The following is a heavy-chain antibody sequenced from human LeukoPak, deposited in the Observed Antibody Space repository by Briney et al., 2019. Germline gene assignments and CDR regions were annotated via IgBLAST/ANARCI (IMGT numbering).Heavy chain of an antibody. CDR1: GYSFNSLG. J-gene: IGHJ3*02. V-gene: IGHV7-4-1*02. CDR2: INTHSGDP. Sequence: APVKVSCKASGYSFNSLGMNWVPQAPGDGLEWMGWINTHSGDPTYAQGFTGRFVFSLDPSVSPAYLQISNLKAEDTAIYYCAREILRFDIWGQGTMVTVSS. CDR3: AREILRFDI.